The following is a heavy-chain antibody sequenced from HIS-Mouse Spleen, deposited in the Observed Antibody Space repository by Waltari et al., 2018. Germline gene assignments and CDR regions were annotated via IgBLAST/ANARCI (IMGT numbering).Heavy chain of an antibody. Sequence: QVQLVQSGAEVKKPGASVKVSCKASGYTLTGYYRNWVLTAPGQGLEWMGWINPNSGGTNYAQKFQGRVTMTRDTSISTAYMELSRLRSDDTAVYYCARESSGTGTAFDIWGQGTMVTVSS. J-gene: IGHJ3*02. CDR3: ARESSGTGTAFDI. CDR1: GYTLTGYY. CDR2: INPNSGGT. D-gene: IGHD1-26*01. V-gene: IGHV1-2*02.